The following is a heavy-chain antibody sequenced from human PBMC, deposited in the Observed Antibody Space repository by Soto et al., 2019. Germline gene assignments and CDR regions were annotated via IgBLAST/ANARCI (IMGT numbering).Heavy chain of an antibody. CDR1: GYNFFDYG. CDR2: VSPKSGNT. Sequence: ASVKVSCKASGYNFFDYGVSWVRQAPGQGLEWMGWVSPKSGNTDYARKVQGRVTMTTDISTSTAYMELRGLISDDTSVYYCARGRTVSSIGPLLVWGQGTLVTVSS. V-gene: IGHV1-18*01. J-gene: IGHJ1*01. CDR3: ARGRTVSSIGPLLV. D-gene: IGHD1-1*01.